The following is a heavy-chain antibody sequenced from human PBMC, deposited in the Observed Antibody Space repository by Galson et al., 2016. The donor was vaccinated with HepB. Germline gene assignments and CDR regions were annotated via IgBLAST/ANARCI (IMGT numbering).Heavy chain of an antibody. D-gene: IGHD2-15*01. Sequence: ETLSLTCTVSGGSISRSSYYWAWLRQSPGKGLEWMGTLYNSERTHYNPSPKSRVTISVDTSKNQFPLKLNSVTAADTAVYYCARQLPFQHWGQGNLVIVSS. V-gene: IGHV4-39*01. CDR1: GGSISRSSYY. CDR3: ARQLPFQH. J-gene: IGHJ1*01. CDR2: LYNSERT.